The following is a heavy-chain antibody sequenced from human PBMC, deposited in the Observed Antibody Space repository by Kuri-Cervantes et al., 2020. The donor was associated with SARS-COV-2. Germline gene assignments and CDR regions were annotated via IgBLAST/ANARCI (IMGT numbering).Heavy chain of an antibody. CDR3: ARDGGGGLGLDY. CDR1: GFTFSSYA. CDR2: ISYDGSNK. D-gene: IGHD3-16*01. Sequence: GESLKISCAASGFTFSSYAMHWVRQAPGKGLEWVAVISYDGSNKYYADSVKGRFTISRDNSKNTLYLQMNSLRSEDTAVYYCARDGGGGLGLDYWGQGTLVTVSS. J-gene: IGHJ4*02. V-gene: IGHV3-30*01.